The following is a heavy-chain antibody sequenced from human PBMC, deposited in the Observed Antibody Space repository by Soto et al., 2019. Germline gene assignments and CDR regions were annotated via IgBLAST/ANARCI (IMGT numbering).Heavy chain of an antibody. CDR2: ITGSGGST. V-gene: IGHV3-23*01. CDR1: EFSCSSCA. J-gene: IGHJ4*02. CDR3: AKDRYGDYGGIDH. D-gene: IGHD4-17*01. Sequence: SCTVGEFSCSSCAMIRVRKAAGKGVEWVSVITGSGGSTYYADSVKGRFNISRDTSKNTLFLQMNSLRAEDTAVYYCAKDRYGDYGGIDHWGQGTMVTVS.